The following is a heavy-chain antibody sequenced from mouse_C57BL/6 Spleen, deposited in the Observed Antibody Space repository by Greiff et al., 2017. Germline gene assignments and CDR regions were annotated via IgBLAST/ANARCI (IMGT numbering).Heavy chain of an antibody. D-gene: IGHD2-2*01. CDR3: ARNGYDAAWFAY. V-gene: IGHV1-64*01. J-gene: IGHJ3*01. Sequence: QVQLQESGAELVKPGASVKLSCKASGYTFTSYWMHWVKQRPGQGLEWIGMIHPNSGSTNYNEKFKSKATLTVDKSSSTAYMQLSSLTSEDSAVYYCARNGYDAAWFAYWGQGTLVTVSA. CDR2: IHPNSGST. CDR1: GYTFTSYW.